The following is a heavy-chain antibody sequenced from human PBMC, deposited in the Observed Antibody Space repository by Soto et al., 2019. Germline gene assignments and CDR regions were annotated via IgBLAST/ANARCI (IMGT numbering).Heavy chain of an antibody. CDR3: ARNAPIIAAGDPYYFDY. V-gene: IGHV1-3*01. Sequence: ASVKVSCKASGYTFTSYAIHWVRQAPEQRLEWMGWINAANGNTKYSQMFQGRVTITRDTSASTVYMELSSLRSEDTAVYYCARNAPIIAAGDPYYFDYWGQGTQVTVSS. D-gene: IGHD6-13*01. CDR2: INAANGNT. CDR1: GYTFTSYA. J-gene: IGHJ4*02.